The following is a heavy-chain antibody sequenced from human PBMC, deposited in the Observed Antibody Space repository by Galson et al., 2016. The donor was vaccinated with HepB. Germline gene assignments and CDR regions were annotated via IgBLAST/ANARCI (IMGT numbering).Heavy chain of an antibody. CDR3: ARHLAYCTGGSGYSGRAFDY. CDR2: IYPTDSET. J-gene: IGHJ4*02. CDR1: GYSFTSYW. D-gene: IGHD2-15*01. V-gene: IGHV5-51*01. Sequence: QSGAEVTKPGESLKISCKCSGYSFTSYWIGWVRQMPGKGLEWMGVIYPTDSETRYSPSFQGQVTISADKSISTAHLQWSSLKASDTAMYYCARHLAYCTGGSGYSGRAFDYWGQGTQVTVSS.